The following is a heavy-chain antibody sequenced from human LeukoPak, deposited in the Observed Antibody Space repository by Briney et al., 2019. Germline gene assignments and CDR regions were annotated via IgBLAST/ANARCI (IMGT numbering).Heavy chain of an antibody. Sequence: GASVKVSCKVSGYTLTELSMHWVRQAPGKGLEWMGGSDPEDGETIYAQKFQGRVTMTEDTSTDTAYMELSSLRSEDTAVYYCATDLSSYYYDSSGYRPGYWGQGTLVTVSS. CDR3: ATDLSSYYYDSSGYRPGY. V-gene: IGHV1-24*01. CDR1: GYTLTELS. CDR2: SDPEDGET. J-gene: IGHJ4*02. D-gene: IGHD3-22*01.